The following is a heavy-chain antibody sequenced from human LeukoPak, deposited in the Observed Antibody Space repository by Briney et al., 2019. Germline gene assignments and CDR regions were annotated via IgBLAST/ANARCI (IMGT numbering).Heavy chain of an antibody. J-gene: IGHJ4*02. D-gene: IGHD3-22*01. CDR1: GYTFTAYY. V-gene: IGHV1-2*02. CDR2: INPNSGGT. CDR3: ARRYYYDSSGYPL. Sequence: VASVKVSFKASGYTFTAYYMHWVRQAPGQGLAWMGWINPNSGGTNYAQKFQGRVTMTRDTSISTAYMELSRLRSDDTAVYYCARRYYYDSSGYPLWGQGTLVTVSS.